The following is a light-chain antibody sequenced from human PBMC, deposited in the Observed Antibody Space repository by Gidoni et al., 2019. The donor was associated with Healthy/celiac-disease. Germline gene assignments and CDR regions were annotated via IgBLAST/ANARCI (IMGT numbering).Light chain of an antibody. J-gene: IGLJ2*01. CDR3: SSYAGSNNLV. CDR1: SSDVGGYNY. Sequence: QSALTQPPSASGSPGPPVTITCTGTSSDVGGYNYASWYQQHPGKAPNLIIYKVSKRPAGVPDRFSGSKSSNTALLTVAGLQAEDEADYYCSSYAGSNNLVFGGGTKLTVL. V-gene: IGLV2-8*01. CDR2: KVS.